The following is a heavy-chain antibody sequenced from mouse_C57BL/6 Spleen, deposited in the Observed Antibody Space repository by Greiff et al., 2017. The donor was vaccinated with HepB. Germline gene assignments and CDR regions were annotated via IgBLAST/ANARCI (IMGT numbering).Heavy chain of an antibody. CDR1: GFTFSSYG. J-gene: IGHJ2*01. Sequence: EVMLVESGGDLVQPGGSLKLSCAASGFTFSSYGMSWVRQTPDKRLEWVATISSGGSYTYYPDSVKGRFTISRDNAKNTLYLQMSSLKSEDTAMYYCARPHYDFAFDYWGQGTTLTVSS. D-gene: IGHD2-4*01. V-gene: IGHV5-6*01. CDR2: ISSGGSYT. CDR3: ARPHYDFAFDY.